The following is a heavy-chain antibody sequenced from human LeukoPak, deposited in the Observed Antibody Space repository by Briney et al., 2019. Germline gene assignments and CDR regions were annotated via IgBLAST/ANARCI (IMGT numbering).Heavy chain of an antibody. CDR3: AKVLPIYFSPSSWFDP. CDR1: GFSISRYW. CDR2: IYSGGST. J-gene: IGHJ5*02. Sequence: PGGSLRLSCAASGFSISRYWMHWVRQAPGKGLEWVSVIYSGGSTYYADSVKGRFTISRDNSKNTVYLQMNSLRAEDTAVYYCAKVLPIYFSPSSWFDPWGQGTLVTVSS. D-gene: IGHD3-3*01. V-gene: IGHV3-53*01.